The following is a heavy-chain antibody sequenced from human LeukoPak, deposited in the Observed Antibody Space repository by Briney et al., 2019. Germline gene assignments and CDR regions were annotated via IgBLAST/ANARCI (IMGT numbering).Heavy chain of an antibody. CDR3: ARDSSPYYDSSGRAPFDY. J-gene: IGHJ4*02. V-gene: IGHV1-69*05. Sequence: SVKVSCKASGGTFSSYAISWVRQAPGRGLEWMGGIIPIFGTANYAQKFQGRVTITTDESTSTAYMELSSLGSEDTAVYYCARDSSPYYDSSGRAPFDYWGQGTLVTVSS. D-gene: IGHD3-22*01. CDR2: IIPIFGTA. CDR1: GGTFSSYA.